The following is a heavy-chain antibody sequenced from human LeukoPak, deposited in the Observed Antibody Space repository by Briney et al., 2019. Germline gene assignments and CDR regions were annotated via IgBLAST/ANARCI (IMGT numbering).Heavy chain of an antibody. V-gene: IGHV3-7*01. CDR1: GFTFSSYA. Sequence: GGALRLSCAASGFTFSSYAMSWVRQAPGKGLEWVANIKQDGSEKYYVDSVKGRFTISRDNAKNSLYLQMNSLRAEDTAVYYCARDVHYMDVWGKGTTVTVS. D-gene: IGHD2-8*01. CDR3: ARDVHYMDV. J-gene: IGHJ6*03. CDR2: IKQDGSEK.